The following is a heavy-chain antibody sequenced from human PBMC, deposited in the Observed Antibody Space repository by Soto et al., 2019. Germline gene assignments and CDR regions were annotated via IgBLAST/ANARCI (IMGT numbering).Heavy chain of an antibody. CDR3: AKFPRGNYEPS. Sequence: RRLSCVVSGFTFKNYGMHWVRQAPGKGLEWVSVLSYDGSEKDYAASVRGRFTISRDNSKNTLYLQMNSLRTEDTAIYYCAKFPRGNYEPSWGQGTLVTVSS. J-gene: IGHJ5*02. D-gene: IGHD3-3*01. V-gene: IGHV3-30*18. CDR2: LSYDGSEK. CDR1: GFTFKNYG.